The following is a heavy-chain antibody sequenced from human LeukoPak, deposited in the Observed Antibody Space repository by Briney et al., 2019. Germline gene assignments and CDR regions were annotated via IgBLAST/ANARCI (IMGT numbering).Heavy chain of an antibody. D-gene: IGHD5-24*01. Sequence: GGSLRLSCAASGFTFSSCSINWVRQAPGKGLEWVSYISSSSTYIYYADSVKGRFTISRDNAKNSLYLQMNSLRAEDTAVYYCAREAAVETHWGQGTLVTVSS. CDR1: GFTFSSCS. CDR2: ISSSSTYI. CDR3: AREAAVETH. J-gene: IGHJ4*02. V-gene: IGHV3-21*01.